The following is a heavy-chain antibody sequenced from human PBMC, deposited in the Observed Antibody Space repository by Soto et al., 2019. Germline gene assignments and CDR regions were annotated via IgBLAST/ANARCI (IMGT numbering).Heavy chain of an antibody. Sequence: GGSLRLSCAASGFTFSSYSMNWVRQAPGTGLEWVSSISSSSSYIYYADSVQGRFTISRDNAKNSLYLQMNSLRAEDTAVYYCARGLWEGMDVWGQGTTVTSP. D-gene: IGHD1-26*01. CDR3: ARGLWEGMDV. V-gene: IGHV3-21*01. CDR2: ISSSSSYI. CDR1: GFTFSSYS. J-gene: IGHJ6*02.